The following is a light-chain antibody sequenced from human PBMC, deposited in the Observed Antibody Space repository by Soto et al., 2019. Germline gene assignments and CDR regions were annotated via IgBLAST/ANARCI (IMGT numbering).Light chain of an antibody. CDR2: AIS. CDR1: QPVSSW. CDR3: QEANSFT. V-gene: IGKV1-12*02. Sequence: DIQMTQSPSSVSASVGDRVTITCRASQPVSSWLAWYQQKPGEAPKLLIYAISSLQTGVPSRFSGSGSGTDFTLTISSLQPEDVASYYCQEANSFTFGGGTKVEIK. J-gene: IGKJ4*01.